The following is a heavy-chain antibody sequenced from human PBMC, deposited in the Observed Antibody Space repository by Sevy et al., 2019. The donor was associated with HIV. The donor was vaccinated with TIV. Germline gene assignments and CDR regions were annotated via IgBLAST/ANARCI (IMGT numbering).Heavy chain of an antibody. V-gene: IGHV3-30-3*01. Sequence: GGSLRLSCVASGFAFSNYYAMHWVRQAPGKGLEWVALISYDGSDKYYADSVKGRFTISRDNFKNTLFLQMNSLITEDTAVYYCARPRANYVDHYFFYAMDVWGQGTTVTVSS. CDR1: GFAFSNYYA. D-gene: IGHD4-17*01. J-gene: IGHJ6*02. CDR3: ARPRANYVDHYFFYAMDV. CDR2: ISYDGSDK.